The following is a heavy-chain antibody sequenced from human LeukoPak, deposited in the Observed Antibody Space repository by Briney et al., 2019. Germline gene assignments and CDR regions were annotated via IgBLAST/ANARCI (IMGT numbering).Heavy chain of an antibody. D-gene: IGHD5-12*01. Sequence: GGSLRLSCAASGFTFSSYSMNWVRQAPGKGLEWVSFISTSSSYIYYADSLKGRFTISRDNAKKSLYLQINSLRAEDTAVYYCARVTRGGYDGYFDYWGQGTLVTVSS. J-gene: IGHJ4*02. CDR1: GFTFSSYS. CDR3: ARVTRGGYDGYFDY. CDR2: ISTSSSYI. V-gene: IGHV3-21*01.